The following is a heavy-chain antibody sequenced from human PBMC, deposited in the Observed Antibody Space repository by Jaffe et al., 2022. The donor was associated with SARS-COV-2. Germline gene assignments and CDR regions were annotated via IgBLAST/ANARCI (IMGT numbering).Heavy chain of an antibody. CDR3: ARDLTYAPADIYYFYYGMDV. CDR2: INPNSGGT. D-gene: IGHD2-2*01. Sequence: QEQLVQSGAEVKKPGAAVKVSCKASGYSLSGYYIHWVRQAPGQGLEWMGWINPNSGGTNYAQKFQGWVTMTRDTSISTVYMELSRLRSDDTAMYYCARDLTYAPADIYYFYYGMDVWGQGTTVTVSS. V-gene: IGHV1-2*04. CDR1: GYSLSGYY. J-gene: IGHJ6*02.